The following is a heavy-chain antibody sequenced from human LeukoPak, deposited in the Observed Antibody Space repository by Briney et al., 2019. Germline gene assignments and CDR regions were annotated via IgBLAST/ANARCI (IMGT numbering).Heavy chain of an antibody. J-gene: IGHJ4*02. Sequence: GGSLRLSCAASGFTFNSYALHWVRQAPGKGLEWVAVISYDGSNNYYGESVKGRFTISRDNSKNMVYLQMNSLRPEDTAVYYCAKGLTYSPPDYFDYWGQGTLVTVSS. D-gene: IGHD2-21*01. CDR3: AKGLTYSPPDYFDY. CDR1: GFTFNSYA. CDR2: ISYDGSNN. V-gene: IGHV3-30*04.